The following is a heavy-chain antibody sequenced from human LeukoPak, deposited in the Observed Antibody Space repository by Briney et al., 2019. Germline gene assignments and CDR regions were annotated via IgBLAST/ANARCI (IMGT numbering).Heavy chain of an antibody. J-gene: IGHJ6*03. Sequence: SETLSLTCTVSGGSISSYYWSWIRQPPGKGLEWIGYIYYSGSTNYNPSLKSRVTISVDTSKNQFSLKLSSVTAADTAVYYCARVAAGYSSSWYYYYYMDVWGKGTTVTISS. D-gene: IGHD6-13*01. CDR3: ARVAAGYSSSWYYYYYMDV. CDR1: GGSISSYY. CDR2: IYYSGST. V-gene: IGHV4-59*01.